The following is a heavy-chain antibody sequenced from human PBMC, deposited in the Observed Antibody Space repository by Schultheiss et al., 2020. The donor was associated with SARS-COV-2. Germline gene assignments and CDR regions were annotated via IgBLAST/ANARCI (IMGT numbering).Heavy chain of an antibody. Sequence: GGSLRLSCAASGFTFSSYAMSWVRQAPGKGLEWVSSISSSSSYIYYADSVKGRFTISKDNTKNSLYLQMNSLRTEDTAVYYCAKEAVSGLSVGENWFDPWGQGTLVTVSS. CDR3: AKEAVSGLSVGENWFDP. CDR2: ISSSSSYI. CDR1: GFTFSSYA. D-gene: IGHD6-19*01. J-gene: IGHJ5*02. V-gene: IGHV3-21*01.